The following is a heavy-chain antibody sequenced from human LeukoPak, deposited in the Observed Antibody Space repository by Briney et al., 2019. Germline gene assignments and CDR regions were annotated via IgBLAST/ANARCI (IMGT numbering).Heavy chain of an antibody. CDR1: GLTASSDY. Sequence: GGSLRLSCATSGLTASSDYMSWVRQAPGKGLEWVSLIYSGGNTHYADSVKGRFTISRDNSKNTLYLQMNSLRAEDTAVYYCARGAIDGWGQGTLVTVSS. CDR3: ARGAIDG. V-gene: IGHV3-53*01. J-gene: IGHJ4*02. D-gene: IGHD3-22*01. CDR2: IYSGGNT.